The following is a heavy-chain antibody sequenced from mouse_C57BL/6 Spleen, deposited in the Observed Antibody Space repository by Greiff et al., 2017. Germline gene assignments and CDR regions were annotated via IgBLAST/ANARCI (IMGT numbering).Heavy chain of an antibody. CDR3: AREIITTVVAPPY. J-gene: IGHJ2*01. CDR2: IYPGSGST. Sequence: QVQLQQPGAELVKPGASVKMSCKASGYTFTSYWITWVKQSPGQGLEWIGDIYPGSGSTNYNEKFKSKATLTVDTSSSTAYMQLSSLTSAVSAVDYCAREIITTVVAPPYGGQGTTLTVSS. CDR1: GYTFTSYW. V-gene: IGHV1-55*01. D-gene: IGHD1-1*01.